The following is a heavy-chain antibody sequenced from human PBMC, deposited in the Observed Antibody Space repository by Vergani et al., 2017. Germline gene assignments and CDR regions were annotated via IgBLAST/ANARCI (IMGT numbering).Heavy chain of an antibody. D-gene: IGHD4-11*01. CDR2: IYYSGST. CDR3: ARDHDYSKGHYYYYMDV. J-gene: IGHJ6*03. Sequence: QVQLQESGPGLVKPSETLSLTCTVSGGSISSYYWSWIRQPPGKGLEWIGYIYYSGSTNYNPSLKSRVTISVDTSKNQFSLKLSSVTAADTAVYYCARDHDYSKGHYYYYMDVWGKGTTVTVS. V-gene: IGHV4-59*01. CDR1: GGSISSYY.